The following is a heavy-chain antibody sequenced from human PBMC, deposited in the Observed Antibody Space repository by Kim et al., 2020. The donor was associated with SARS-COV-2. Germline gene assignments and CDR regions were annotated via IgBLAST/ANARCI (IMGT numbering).Heavy chain of an antibody. Sequence: SQTLSLTCAISGDSVSSNSAAWNWIRQSPSRGLEWLGRTYYRSKWYNDYAVSVKSRITINPDTSKNQFSLQLNSVTPEVTAVYYCARVALDPILYSGYDHNCFDPWGQGTLVTVSS. CDR1: GDSVSSNSAA. D-gene: IGHD5-12*01. V-gene: IGHV6-1*01. CDR3: ARVALDPILYSGYDHNCFDP. J-gene: IGHJ5*02. CDR2: TYYRSKWYN.